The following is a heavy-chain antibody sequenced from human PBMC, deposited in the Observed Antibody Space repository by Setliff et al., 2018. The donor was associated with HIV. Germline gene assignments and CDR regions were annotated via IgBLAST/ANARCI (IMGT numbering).Heavy chain of an antibody. CDR2: IDWDDDK. J-gene: IGHJ5*02. CDR3: ARAGPSSGYQS. CDR1: GFSLSTSGLS. Sequence: SGPTLVNPTQTLTLTCTFSGFSLSTSGLSVGWIRQPPGKALEWLARIDWDDDKHYSTSLKTRLAISHDTSKNQVALTMTNVDPVDTATYFCARAGPSSGYQSWGQGTLVTVSS. V-gene: IGHV2-70*11. D-gene: IGHD6-19*01.